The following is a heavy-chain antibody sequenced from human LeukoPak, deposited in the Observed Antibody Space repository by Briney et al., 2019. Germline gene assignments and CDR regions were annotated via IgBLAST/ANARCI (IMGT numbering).Heavy chain of an antibody. CDR3: ARDFTPPHCTTPNCPRGGWFDP. Sequence: ALVRVSCKAYDYTFASYGISWVRQAPGQGLEGMGWINPNNGNTMYAENLQGRVTMTTDISTSTPYMELRSLRSDATAIYYCARDFTPPHCTTPNCPRGGWFDPWGQGTLVTVSS. CDR1: DYTFASYG. J-gene: IGHJ5*02. CDR2: INPNNGNT. V-gene: IGHV1-18*01. D-gene: IGHD2-8*01.